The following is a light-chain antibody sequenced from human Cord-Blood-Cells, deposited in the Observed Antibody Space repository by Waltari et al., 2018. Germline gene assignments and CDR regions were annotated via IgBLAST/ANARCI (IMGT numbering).Light chain of an antibody. V-gene: IGLV2-23*03. CDR2: EGS. CDR1: ISDVGSYNL. CDR3: CSYAGSSTFKV. Sequence: QSALTQPASVSGSPGQSITIPCTGTISDVGSYNLVSWYQQHPGKAPKLMIYEGSKRPSGVSNRFSGSKSGNTASLAISGLQAEDEADYYCCSYAGSSTFKVFGGGPKLTVL. J-gene: IGLJ2*01.